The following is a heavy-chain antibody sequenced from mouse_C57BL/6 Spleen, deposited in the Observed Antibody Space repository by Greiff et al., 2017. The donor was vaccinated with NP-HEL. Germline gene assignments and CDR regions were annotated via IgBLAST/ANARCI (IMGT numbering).Heavy chain of an antibody. J-gene: IGHJ1*03. D-gene: IGHD2-1*01. CDR2: INPNNGGT. CDR3: VKRPPTLYYGNFYWYFDV. V-gene: IGHV1-26*01. CDR1: GYTFTDYY. Sequence: EVQLQQSGPELVKPGASVKISCKASGYTFTDYYMNWVKQSHGKSLEWIGDINPNNGGTSYNQKFKGKATLTVDKSSSTAYMELRSLTSEDSAVYYCVKRPPTLYYGNFYWYFDVWGTGTTVTVSS.